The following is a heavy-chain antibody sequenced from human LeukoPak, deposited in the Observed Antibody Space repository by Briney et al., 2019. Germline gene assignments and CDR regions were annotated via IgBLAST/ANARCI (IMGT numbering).Heavy chain of an antibody. D-gene: IGHD3-22*01. V-gene: IGHV4-4*07. CDR2: VYTSGST. CDR1: GGSISNFY. Sequence: PSETLSLTCTVSGGSISNFYWSWIRQPAGKGLEWIGRVYTSGSTNYNPSLKSRVTISVDTSKNQFSLKLSSVTAADTAVYYCARGLYYYDSSGPTGEAFDIWGQGTMVTVSS. CDR3: ARGLYYYDSSGPTGEAFDI. J-gene: IGHJ3*02.